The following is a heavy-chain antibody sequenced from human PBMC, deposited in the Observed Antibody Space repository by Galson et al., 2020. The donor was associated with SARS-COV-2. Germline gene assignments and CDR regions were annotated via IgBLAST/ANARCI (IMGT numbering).Heavy chain of an antibody. Sequence: KLGESLKISCKGSGYSFTSNWIGWVRQMPGKGLEWMGIIYPDDSDTRYSPSFQGQVTISADKSISTAYLQWNSLKASDTAVYYCARSMTSSSHDIWFDVWGQGTLVTVSS. CDR3: ARSMTSSSHDIWFDV. CDR2: IYPDDSDT. J-gene: IGHJ5*02. D-gene: IGHD6-6*01. V-gene: IGHV5-51*01. CDR1: GYSFTSNW.